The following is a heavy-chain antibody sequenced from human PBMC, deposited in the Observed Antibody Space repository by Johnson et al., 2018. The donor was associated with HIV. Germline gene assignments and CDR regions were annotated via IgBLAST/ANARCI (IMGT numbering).Heavy chain of an antibody. CDR1: GLTFSSYA. Sequence: QVQLVESGGGVVQPGRSLRLSCAASGLTFSSYAMHWVRQAPGKGLEWVAVISYDGSNKDYAESVKGRGTMERDNSKNTLYLQMNSLRAEDTAVYYCARGGFGEWAAVDIWGQGTVVIVSS. J-gene: IGHJ3*02. CDR3: ARGGFGEWAAVDI. V-gene: IGHV3-30-3*01. CDR2: ISYDGSNK. D-gene: IGHD3-10*01.